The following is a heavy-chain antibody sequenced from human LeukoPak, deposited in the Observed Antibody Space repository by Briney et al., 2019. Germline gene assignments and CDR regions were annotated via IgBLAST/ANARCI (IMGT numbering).Heavy chain of an antibody. CDR2: INPNSGGT. CDR3: AREAETSVVTPFDY. V-gene: IGHV1-2*02. D-gene: IGHD4-23*01. J-gene: IGHJ4*02. CDR1: GYTFTGYY. Sequence: ASVKVSCKASGYTFTGYYMHWVRQAPGQGLEWMGWINPNSGGTNYAQKFQGRVTMTRDTSISTAYMELSRLRSDDTAVYYCAREAETSVVTPFDYWGQGTLVIVSS.